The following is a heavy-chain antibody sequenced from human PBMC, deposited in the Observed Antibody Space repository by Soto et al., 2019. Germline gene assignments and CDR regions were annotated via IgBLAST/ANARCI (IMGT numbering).Heavy chain of an antibody. J-gene: IGHJ4*02. CDR3: ARASVYYCPTSDCGFFFDH. D-gene: IGHD2-8*01. CDR1: GVSIDSGAFY. CDR2: ISLSGTT. Sequence: QVLLQESGPRLVKPSETLSLTCSVSGVSIDSGAFYWNWIRQFPGKGPQLLGYISLSGTTYYSPSLKSRISMSIDTSTNQFSLEMTSVPAADTAVYFCARASVYYCPTSDCGFFFDHWGRGALVAVSS. V-gene: IGHV4-31*02.